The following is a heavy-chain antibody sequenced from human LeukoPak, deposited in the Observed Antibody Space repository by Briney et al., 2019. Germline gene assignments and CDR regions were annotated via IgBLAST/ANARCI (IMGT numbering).Heavy chain of an antibody. CDR2: IYTSEST. Sequence: SETLSLTCGVSGGSISSSNYYWSWIRQPAGKGLEWIGRIYTSESTNYNPSLKSRVTISVDTSRNQFSLKLSSVTAADTAVYYCARGDYYDSSGYGYWGQGTLVTVSS. CDR1: GGSISSSNYY. J-gene: IGHJ4*02. V-gene: IGHV4-61*02. CDR3: ARGDYYDSSGYGY. D-gene: IGHD3-22*01.